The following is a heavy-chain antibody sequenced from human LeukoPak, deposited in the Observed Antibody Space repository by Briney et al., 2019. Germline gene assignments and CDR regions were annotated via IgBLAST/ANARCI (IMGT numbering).Heavy chain of an antibody. Sequence: ASVKVSCKASGYTFTGYYMHWVRQAPGQGLEWVGWINPNSGGTNYAQKFQGRVTMTRDTSISTAYMELSRLRSDDTAVYYCARDRYCSSTSCYAGNWFDPWGQGTLVTVSS. V-gene: IGHV1-2*02. J-gene: IGHJ5*02. CDR2: INPNSGGT. CDR3: ARDRYCSSTSCYAGNWFDP. CDR1: GYTFTGYY. D-gene: IGHD2-2*01.